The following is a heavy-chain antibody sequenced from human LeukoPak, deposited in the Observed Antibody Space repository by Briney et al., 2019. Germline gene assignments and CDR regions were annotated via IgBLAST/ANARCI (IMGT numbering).Heavy chain of an antibody. CDR3: AKGDWDPYYFDY. CDR2: ISDDGSNK. V-gene: IGHV3-30*18. D-gene: IGHD3-9*01. CDR1: GFTFSSYG. J-gene: IGHJ4*02. Sequence: GGSLRLSCAASGFTFSSYGMHWVRQAPGKGLEWVAVISDDGSNKYYADSVKGRFTISRDHSKNTLYLQMNSLRAEDTAVYYCAKGDWDPYYFDYWGQGTLVTVSS.